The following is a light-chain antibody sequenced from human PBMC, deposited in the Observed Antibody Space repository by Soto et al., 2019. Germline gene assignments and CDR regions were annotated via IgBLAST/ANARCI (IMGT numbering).Light chain of an antibody. CDR2: SAS. CDR3: KQYGNSPYT. CDR1: QSVSSGY. Sequence: EIVLTQSPGTLSLSPGGGATLSCRASQSVSSGYLAWYQQKPGQTHRLLIYSASSRATGIQDRFSGSGSGTDFTLTIRRLEPEDFAVYYCKQYGNSPYTFGQGTKVDIK. J-gene: IGKJ2*01. V-gene: IGKV3-20*01.